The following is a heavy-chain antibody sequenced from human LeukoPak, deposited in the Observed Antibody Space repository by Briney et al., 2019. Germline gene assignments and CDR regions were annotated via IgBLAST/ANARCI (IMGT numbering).Heavy chain of an antibody. J-gene: IGHJ4*02. Sequence: TGGSLRLSCTASGFTFSSSLMHWVRQVPGKGLVWVSRIHSDGRSTDYADSVKGRFTISRDNAKNTLNLQMNSLRAEDTAVYYCARDPRGGTLDYWGQGALVTVSS. CDR1: GFTFSSSL. CDR3: ARDPRGGTLDY. V-gene: IGHV3-74*01. CDR2: IHSDGRST. D-gene: IGHD3-10*01.